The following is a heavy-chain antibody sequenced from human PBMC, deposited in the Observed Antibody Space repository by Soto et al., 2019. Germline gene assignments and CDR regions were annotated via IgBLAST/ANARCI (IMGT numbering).Heavy chain of an antibody. CDR3: ARLGGCSGSPPAVDY. CDR1: GLTVSNKY. V-gene: IGHV3-53*02. CDR2: ISGSGTT. D-gene: IGHD3-10*02. Sequence: EVQLVETGGCVIQPGGSLRLSCAASGLTVSNKYMTWVRQSPGKGLEWVSIISGSGTTFYADSGKGRFTISRDDSKNALYVQMHSVSGQDSGLYYCARLGGCSGSPPAVDYWGRGTLVGVST. J-gene: IGHJ4*02.